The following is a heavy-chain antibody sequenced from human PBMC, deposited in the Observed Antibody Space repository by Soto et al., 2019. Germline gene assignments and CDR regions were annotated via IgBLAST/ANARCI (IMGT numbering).Heavy chain of an antibody. D-gene: IGHD4-17*01. J-gene: IGHJ4*02. V-gene: IGHV1-2*04. Sequence: VASVKLSCKASGYTFTGYYMHWVRQAPGQGLEWMGWINPNSGGTNYAQKFQGWVTMTRDTSISTAYMELSRLRSDDTAVYYCARERDYGDYFDYWGQGTLVTVSS. CDR2: INPNSGGT. CDR1: GYTFTGYY. CDR3: ARERDYGDYFDY.